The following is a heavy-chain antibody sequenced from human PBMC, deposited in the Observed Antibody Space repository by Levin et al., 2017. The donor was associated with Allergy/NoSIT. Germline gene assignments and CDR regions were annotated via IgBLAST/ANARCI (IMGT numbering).Heavy chain of an antibody. J-gene: IGHJ5*02. CDR1: GASVSVSSGTYY. CDR2: IYSSGRT. CDR3: ARGEYYYGSGNWFDP. D-gene: IGHD3-10*01. Sequence: SETLSLTCTVSGASVSVSSGTYYWNWIRQPPGKGLEWIGYIYSSGRTKYNPSLKSRVTISVDTSKNQFSLKLSSVTAADTAVYFCARGEYYYGSGNWFDPWGQGTLVTVSS. V-gene: IGHV4-61*01.